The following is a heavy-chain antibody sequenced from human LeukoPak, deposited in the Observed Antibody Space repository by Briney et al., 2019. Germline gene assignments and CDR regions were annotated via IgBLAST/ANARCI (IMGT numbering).Heavy chain of an antibody. CDR1: GFTFSSYA. D-gene: IGHD3-22*01. V-gene: IGHV3-23*01. CDR3: AKGNYYDSSGTIDY. J-gene: IGHJ4*02. CDR2: ISGSGGST. Sequence: PGGSLRLSCVASGFTFSSYAMSWVRQAPGKGLEWVSAISGSGGSTYYADSVKGRFTISRDNSKNTLYLQMNSLRAEDTAVYYCAKGNYYDSSGTIDYWGQGTLVTVSS.